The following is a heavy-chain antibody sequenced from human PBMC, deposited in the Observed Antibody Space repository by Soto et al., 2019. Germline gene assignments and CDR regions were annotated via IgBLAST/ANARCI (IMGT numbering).Heavy chain of an antibody. V-gene: IGHV1-3*01. J-gene: IGHJ4*02. Sequence: QVQLVQSGAEVKKPGASVKVSCKASGITLSTYAIHWVRQAPGQGLEWMGWINAGNGNTRYSQKFQGRVTLTRDTSASTTYMDLSSLRSEDTAIYYCARAISGYVTWGQGTLVTVSS. CDR3: ARAISGYVT. D-gene: IGHD5-12*01. CDR2: INAGNGNT. CDR1: GITLSTYA.